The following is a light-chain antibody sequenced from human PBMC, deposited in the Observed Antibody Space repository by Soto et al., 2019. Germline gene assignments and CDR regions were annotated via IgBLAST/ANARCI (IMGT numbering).Light chain of an antibody. J-gene: IGKJ1*01. Sequence: EIVLTQSPGTLSVSPGERATLSCRASQSVGSSYLAWYQQKPGQAPRLLIFGASNRATGIPERCGGSGSGTDFTLTIYKLEPEDVAVYYCQQYATSLWTFGQGTRVEIK. CDR2: GAS. CDR3: QQYATSLWT. CDR1: QSVGSSY. V-gene: IGKV3-20*01.